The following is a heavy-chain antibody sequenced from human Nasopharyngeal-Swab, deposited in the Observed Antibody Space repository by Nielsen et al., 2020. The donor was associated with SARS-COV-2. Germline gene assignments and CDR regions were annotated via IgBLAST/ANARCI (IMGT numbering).Heavy chain of an antibody. CDR3: ARSGPHYGMDV. V-gene: IGHV4-59*01. Sequence: WIRQPPGKGLEWIGYIYYSGSTNYNPSLKSRVTISVDTSKSQFSLKLSSVTAADTAVYYCARSGPHYGMDVWGQGTTVTVSS. CDR2: IYYSGST. J-gene: IGHJ6*02.